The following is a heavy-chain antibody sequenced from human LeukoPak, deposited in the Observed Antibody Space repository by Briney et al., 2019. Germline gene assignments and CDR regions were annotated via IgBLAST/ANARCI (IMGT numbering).Heavy chain of an antibody. CDR1: GGSFSGYY. V-gene: IGHV4-34*01. J-gene: IGHJ5*02. Sequence: SETLSLTCAVYGGSFSGYYWSWIRQPQGKGLEWIWEINHSGSTNYNPSLKSRVTISVDTSKNQFSLKLSSVTAADTAVYYCARRVVVVAARDGWFDPWGQGTLVTVSS. CDR2: INHSGST. CDR3: ARRVVVVAARDGWFDP. D-gene: IGHD2-15*01.